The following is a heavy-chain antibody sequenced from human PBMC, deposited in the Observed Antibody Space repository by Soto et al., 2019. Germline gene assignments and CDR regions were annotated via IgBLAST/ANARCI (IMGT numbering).Heavy chain of an antibody. J-gene: IGHJ4*02. Sequence: KPGGSLRLSCAASGFILSDVWMSWVRQAPGAGLEWVGRIKGKTEGGTTDYAAPVKGRFTISRDASKKTLYLQMNSLKTEDTAVYYCTTDPHSTGTKYWGQGTLVTVSS. CDR3: TTDPHSTGTKY. CDR1: GFILSDVW. D-gene: IGHD1-1*01. V-gene: IGHV3-15*01. CDR2: IKGKTEGGTT.